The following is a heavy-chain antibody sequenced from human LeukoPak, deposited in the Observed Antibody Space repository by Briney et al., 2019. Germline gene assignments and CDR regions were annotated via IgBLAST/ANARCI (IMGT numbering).Heavy chain of an antibody. Sequence: GGSLRLSCAASGFTFRNYGMRWVRQAPGKGLEWVANIKQDGSEKYYVDSVKGRFTISRDNAKNSLYLQMNSLRVEDTAVYYCARGWELDPWGQGTLVTVSS. V-gene: IGHV3-7*05. CDR3: ARGWELDP. CDR1: GFTFRNYG. CDR2: IKQDGSEK. J-gene: IGHJ5*02. D-gene: IGHD1-26*01.